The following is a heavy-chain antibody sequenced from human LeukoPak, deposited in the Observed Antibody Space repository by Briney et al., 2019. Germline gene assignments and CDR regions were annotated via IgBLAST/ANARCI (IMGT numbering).Heavy chain of an antibody. CDR1: GFTFSSYA. CDR2: ISGSGGST. D-gene: IGHD3-10*01. J-gene: IGHJ4*02. CDR3: AKDQDAKFMVRGVFDY. Sequence: PGGSLRLSCAASGFTFSSYAMSWVRQAPGKGLEWVSAISGSGGSTYYADSVKGRFTISRDNFKNTLYLQMNSLRAEDTAVYYCAKDQDAKFMVRGVFDYWGQGTLVTVSS. V-gene: IGHV3-23*01.